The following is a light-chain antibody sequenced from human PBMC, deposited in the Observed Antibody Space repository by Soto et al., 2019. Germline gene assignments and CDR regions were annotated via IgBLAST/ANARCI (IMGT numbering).Light chain of an antibody. V-gene: IGKV1-39*01. CDR2: AAS. CDR3: QQSLGIPYT. J-gene: IGKJ2*01. CDR1: QTISTY. Sequence: DIQMTQSPSALSASVGDRVTITCRASQTISTYLNWYQQKPGKAPKLLIYAASTLQSGVPSRFSGSGSGTDFTLTISNLQPEDFATYYCQQSLGIPYTFGQGTRPEIK.